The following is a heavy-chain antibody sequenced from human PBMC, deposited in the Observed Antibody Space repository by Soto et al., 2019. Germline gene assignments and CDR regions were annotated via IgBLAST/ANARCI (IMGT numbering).Heavy chain of an antibody. CDR1: GFTFSSYA. Sequence: GGSLRLSCAASGFTFSSYAMSWVRQAPGKGLEWVSAISDNGGSTYYADSVKGRFTISRDNSKNTLYLQMSSLRAEDTAVYFCAKEGGISRYFFDYWGQGTLVTVSS. CDR3: AKEGGISRYFFDY. CDR2: ISDNGGST. V-gene: IGHV3-23*01. D-gene: IGHD3-16*01. J-gene: IGHJ4*02.